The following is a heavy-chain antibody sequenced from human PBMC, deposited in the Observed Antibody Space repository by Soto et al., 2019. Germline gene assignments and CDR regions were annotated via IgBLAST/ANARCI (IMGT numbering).Heavy chain of an antibody. CDR2: IYPGDSDT. V-gene: IGHV5-51*01. Sequence: GESLKISCKGSGDIFTNYWIGWVRQMPGKGLEWMGTIYPGDSDTRYSPSFQGQVTMLADKTTNTAYLQWSSLKASDTAMYYCARNYYGMDVWGQGTTVTVSS. CDR3: ARNYYGMDV. CDR1: GDIFTNYW. J-gene: IGHJ6*02.